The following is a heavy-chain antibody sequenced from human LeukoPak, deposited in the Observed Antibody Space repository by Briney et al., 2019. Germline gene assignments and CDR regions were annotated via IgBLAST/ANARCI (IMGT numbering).Heavy chain of an antibody. D-gene: IGHD1-26*01. CDR1: GLTVSSNY. V-gene: IGHV3-66*02. CDR3: ARDGRVGATRLNI. CDR2: IYSEDST. Sequence: GGPLRLSCAASGLTVSSNYMSWVRQAPGKGLEWVSVIYSEDSTYYADSVRGRFTISRDNSKHTLYLQMNSLRAEDTVVYYCARDGRVGATRLNIWGQGTVVTVSS. J-gene: IGHJ3*02.